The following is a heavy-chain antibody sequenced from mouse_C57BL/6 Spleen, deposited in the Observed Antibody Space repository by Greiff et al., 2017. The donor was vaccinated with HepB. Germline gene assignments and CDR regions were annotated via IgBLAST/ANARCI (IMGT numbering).Heavy chain of an antibody. CDR3: ARDCYSYYYAMDY. CDR1: GFTFSDYG. J-gene: IGHJ4*01. D-gene: IGHD2-3*01. CDR2: ISSGSSTI. V-gene: IGHV5-17*01. Sequence: EVMLVESGGGLVKPGGSLKLSCAASGFTFSDYGMHWVRQAPEKGLEWVAYISSGSSTIYYADTVKGRFTISRDNAKNTLFLQMTSLRSDDTAMYYCARDCYSYYYAMDYWGQGTSVTVSS.